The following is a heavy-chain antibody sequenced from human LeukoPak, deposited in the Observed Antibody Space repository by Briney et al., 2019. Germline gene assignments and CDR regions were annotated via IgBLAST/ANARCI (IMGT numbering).Heavy chain of an antibody. CDR3: AISKGYFDQ. J-gene: IGHJ4*02. V-gene: IGHV3-48*01. CDR2: ISSSSSTI. Sequence: GGSLRLSCAASGFTFSNAYMNWVRQAPGKGLEWVSYISSSSSTIYYADSVKGRFTISRDNAMNSLYLQMNSLRAEDTAVYYCAISKGYFDQWGQGTLVTVSS. CDR1: GFTFSNAY.